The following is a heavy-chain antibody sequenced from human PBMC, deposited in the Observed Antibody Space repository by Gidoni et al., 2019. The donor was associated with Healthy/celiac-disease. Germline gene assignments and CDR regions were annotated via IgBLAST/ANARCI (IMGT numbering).Heavy chain of an antibody. CDR1: GFTVSSNY. V-gene: IGHV3-53*01. J-gene: IGHJ3*02. CDR3: ARGTIVVVTDDAFDI. CDR2: IYSGGST. Sequence: EVQLVESGGGLIQPGGSLRLSCAASGFTVSSNYMSWVRQAPGKGLEWVSVIYSGGSTYYADSVKGRFTISRDNSKNTLYLQMNSLRAEDTAVYYCARGTIVVVTDDAFDIWGQGTMVTVSS. D-gene: IGHD2-21*02.